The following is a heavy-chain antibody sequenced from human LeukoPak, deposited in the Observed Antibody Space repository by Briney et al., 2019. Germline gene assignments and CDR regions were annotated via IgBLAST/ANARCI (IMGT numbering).Heavy chain of an antibody. D-gene: IGHD4-17*01. Sequence: GGSLRLSCAASGFTFSSYAMSWVRQAPGKGLEWVANIKQDGSEKYYVDSVKGRFAISRDNAKNSLYLQMNSLRAEDTAVYYCARERTTVTSFDYWGQGTLVTVSS. J-gene: IGHJ4*02. CDR1: GFTFSSYA. CDR2: IKQDGSEK. CDR3: ARERTTVTSFDY. V-gene: IGHV3-7*01.